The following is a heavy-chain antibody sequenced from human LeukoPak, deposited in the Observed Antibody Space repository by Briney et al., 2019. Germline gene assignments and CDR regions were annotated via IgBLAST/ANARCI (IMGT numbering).Heavy chain of an antibody. CDR3: ARAVGFWSGYDAFDI. Sequence: ASVKVSCKASGYTFTGCYMHWVRQAPGQGLEWMGWINPNSGGTNYAQKFQGRVTMTRDTSISTAYMELSRLRSDDTAVYYCARAVGFWSGYDAFDIWGQGTMVTVSS. J-gene: IGHJ3*02. D-gene: IGHD3-3*01. CDR1: GYTFTGCY. CDR2: INPNSGGT. V-gene: IGHV1-2*02.